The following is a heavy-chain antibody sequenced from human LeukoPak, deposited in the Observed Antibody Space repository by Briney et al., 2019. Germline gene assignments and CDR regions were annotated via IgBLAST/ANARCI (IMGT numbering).Heavy chain of an antibody. CDR3: ARGRWGSGSV. V-gene: IGHV4-34*01. Sequence: SETLSLTCVVYGGSFSGYYWSWIRQPPGKGLEWIGEINHSGSTNYNPSLKSRVTISVDTSKNQFSLKLSSVTAADTAVYYCARGRWGSGSVWGQGTTVTVSS. D-gene: IGHD3-10*01. J-gene: IGHJ6*02. CDR1: GGSFSGYY. CDR2: INHSGST.